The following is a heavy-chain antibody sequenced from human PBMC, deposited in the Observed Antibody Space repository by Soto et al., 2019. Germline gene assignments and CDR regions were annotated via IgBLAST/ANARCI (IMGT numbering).Heavy chain of an antibody. Sequence: SETLSLTCTVSGGSISSYYWSWIRQPPGKGLEWIGYIYYSGSTNYNPSLKSRVTISVDTSKNQFSLKLSSVTAADTAVYYCAKEGGYSCGYDYFDYWGQGTLVTVSS. CDR3: AKEGGYSCGYDYFDY. CDR2: IYYSGST. V-gene: IGHV4-59*01. J-gene: IGHJ4*02. D-gene: IGHD6-19*01. CDR1: GGSISSYY.